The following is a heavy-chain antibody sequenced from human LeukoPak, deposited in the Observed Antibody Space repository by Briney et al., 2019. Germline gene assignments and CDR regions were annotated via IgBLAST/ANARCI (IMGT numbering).Heavy chain of an antibody. V-gene: IGHV4-4*07. CDR2: IYTSGST. D-gene: IGHD3-22*01. CDR3: ARVMRYYDSSGYHNWFDP. CDR1: GGSISSYY. J-gene: IGHJ5*02. Sequence: SETLSLTCTVSGGSISSYYWSWIRQPAGKGLEWIGRIYTSGSTNYNPSLKSRVTISVDTSKNQFSLKLSSVTAADTAVYYCARVMRYYDSSGYHNWFDPWGQGTLVTVSS.